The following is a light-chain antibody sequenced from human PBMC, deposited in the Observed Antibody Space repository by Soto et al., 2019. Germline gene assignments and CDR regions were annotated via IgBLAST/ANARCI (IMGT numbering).Light chain of an antibody. Sequence: IVLTQSPGTMSLSPVQSATLSCRASQTVRNSLLAWYQQKPGQPPRLLIYDASTRATATPERFSGSGSGTDFTLTISRLEPEDFAVYYCQQYDSIVQTFGQGTKVDI. V-gene: IGKV3-20*01. CDR1: QTVRNSL. J-gene: IGKJ1*01. CDR2: DAS. CDR3: QQYDSIVQT.